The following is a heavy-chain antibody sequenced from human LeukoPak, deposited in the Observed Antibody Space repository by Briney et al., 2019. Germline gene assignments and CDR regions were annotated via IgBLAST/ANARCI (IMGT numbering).Heavy chain of an antibody. J-gene: IGHJ4*02. CDR3: ARGPLTGTSDY. CDR2: ITTYNGNT. V-gene: IGHV1-18*01. Sequence: ASVKVSCKASGYIFTTYGITWVRQAPGQGLEWMGWITTYNGNTNYAQKLQGRVSMTTDTSMSTAYMELRSLRSDDTAVYYCARGPLTGTSDYWGQGTLVTVSS. D-gene: IGHD1-7*01. CDR1: GYIFTTYG.